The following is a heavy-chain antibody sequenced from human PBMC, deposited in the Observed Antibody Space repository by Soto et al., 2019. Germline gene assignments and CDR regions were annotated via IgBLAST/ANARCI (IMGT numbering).Heavy chain of an antibody. Sequence: EVQLLESGGGLVQPGGSLRLSCAGSGFIFRNYAMSWVRQVPGKGLEWVSTISGTGGSTYYADSVKGRFTIFRDNSKSTLYLQMSSLRADDTAVYYCAKAAPGPEFDCWGQGTLVTVSS. D-gene: IGHD6-13*01. V-gene: IGHV3-23*01. J-gene: IGHJ4*02. CDR1: GFIFRNYA. CDR2: ISGTGGST. CDR3: AKAAPGPEFDC.